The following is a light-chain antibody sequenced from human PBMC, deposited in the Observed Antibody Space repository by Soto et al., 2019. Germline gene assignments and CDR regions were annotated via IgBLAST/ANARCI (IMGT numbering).Light chain of an antibody. V-gene: IGLV2-14*03. CDR1: SSDIGGYNY. J-gene: IGLJ1*01. CDR3: NSYRGSSTDV. CDR2: GVN. Sequence: QSALTQPASVSGSPGQSITISCTGTSSDIGGYNYVSWYQQHPGKAPKLLIYGVNNRPSGVSNRFSGSKSGNTASLTISGLQAEDEADYYCNSYRGSSTDVFGAGTKLTVL.